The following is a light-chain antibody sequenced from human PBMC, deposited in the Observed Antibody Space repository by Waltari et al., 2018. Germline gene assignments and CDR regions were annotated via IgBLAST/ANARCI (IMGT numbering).Light chain of an antibody. Sequence: QSVLTQPPSASGTPGQRVTISCSGSSSNIGQNVVSWYQQFPGTAPKLLIHTNDQRPSGVPARFSGSKSGTSASLAISGLHSDDEAHYYCAAWDDSRAGRVFGGGTKVTVL. CDR2: TND. V-gene: IGLV1-44*01. J-gene: IGLJ3*02. CDR1: SSNIGQNV. CDR3: AAWDDSRAGRV.